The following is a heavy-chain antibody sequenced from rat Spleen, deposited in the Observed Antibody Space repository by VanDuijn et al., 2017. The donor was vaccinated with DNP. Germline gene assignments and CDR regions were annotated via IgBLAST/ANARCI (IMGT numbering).Heavy chain of an antibody. J-gene: IGHJ2*01. CDR1: GFTFSDYG. D-gene: IGHD1-11*01. Sequence: EVLLVESDGGLVQPGRSLKLSCAVSGFTFSDYGMAWVRQAPKKGLEWVAYISYDGGSTYYRDSVKGRFTISRDNAKSTLYLQMDSLRSEDTATYYCTSQRGGYWGQGVMVTVSS. CDR3: TSQRGGY. V-gene: IGHV5-29*01. CDR2: ISYDGGST.